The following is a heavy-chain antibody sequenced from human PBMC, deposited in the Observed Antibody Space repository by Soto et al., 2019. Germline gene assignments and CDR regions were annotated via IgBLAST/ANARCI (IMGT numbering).Heavy chain of an antibody. CDR3: ARSGCSGGSCYYYSGMDV. Sequence: SETLSLTCAVSGGSIGSGGYYWGWNRQHPGKGLEWIGYIYYSGSTYYNPSLKSLVTISVDTSKNHFSLKLSSVTAADTAVYYCARSGCSGGSCYYYSGMDVWGQGTTVTVSS. V-gene: IGHV4-31*01. D-gene: IGHD2-15*01. CDR1: GGSIGSGGYY. CDR2: IYYSGST. J-gene: IGHJ6*02.